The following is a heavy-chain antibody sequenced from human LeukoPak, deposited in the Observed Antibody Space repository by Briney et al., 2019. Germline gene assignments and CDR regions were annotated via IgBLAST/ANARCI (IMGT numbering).Heavy chain of an antibody. CDR3: AKDKVYSSGRSYQFDY. CDR1: GFTFSSYA. D-gene: IGHD6-19*01. J-gene: IGHJ4*02. V-gene: IGHV3-23*01. CDR2: ISGSGRTT. Sequence: GGSLRLSCAASGFTFSSYAMGWVRQAPGKGLEWVSAISGSGRTTYYADSVKGRFTISRDNSKNTLYLQMNSLRAEDTAVYYCAKDKVYSSGRSYQFDYWGQGTLVTVSS.